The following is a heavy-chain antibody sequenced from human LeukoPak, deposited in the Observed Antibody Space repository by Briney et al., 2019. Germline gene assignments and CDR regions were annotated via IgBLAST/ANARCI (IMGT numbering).Heavy chain of an antibody. CDR1: GGSISSYY. CDR2: IYTSGST. CDR3: ARAGYYYDSSGPACYFDY. V-gene: IGHV4-4*07. J-gene: IGHJ4*02. D-gene: IGHD3-22*01. Sequence: SETLSLTCTVSGGSISSYYWSWIRQPAGKGLEWIGRIYTSGSTNYNPSLKSRVTMSVDTSKNQFSLKLSSVTAADTAVYYCARAGYYYDSSGPACYFDYWGQGTLVTVSS.